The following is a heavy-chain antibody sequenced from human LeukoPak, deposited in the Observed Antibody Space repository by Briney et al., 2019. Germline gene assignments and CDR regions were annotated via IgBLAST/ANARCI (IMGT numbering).Heavy chain of an antibody. CDR3: ARGQIVVVPAARNWFDP. Sequence: GGSLRLSCAASGFTFSSYSMNWVRQAPGKGLEWVSYISSSSSTIYYADSVKGRFTISRDNAKNSLYLQMNSLRAEDTAVYYCARGQIVVVPAARNWFDPWGQGTLVTVSS. D-gene: IGHD2-2*01. J-gene: IGHJ5*02. CDR1: GFTFSSYS. CDR2: ISSSSSTI. V-gene: IGHV3-48*01.